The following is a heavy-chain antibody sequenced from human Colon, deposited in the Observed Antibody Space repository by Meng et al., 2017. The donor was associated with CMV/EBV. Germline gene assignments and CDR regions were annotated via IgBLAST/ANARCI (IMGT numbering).Heavy chain of an antibody. Sequence: GGPLRLSCAASGFAVGQYALNWVRQAPGKELQWVSSISSSGRYTYYADSVKGRFTVSRDNAENSVHLQMNSLGAEDTSIYYCTKSSKYYDFWSAYAFDVWGRGTTVTVSS. CDR2: ISSSGRYT. CDR1: GFAVGQYA. J-gene: IGHJ3*01. V-gene: IGHV3-21*04. CDR3: TKSSKYYDFWSAYAFDV. D-gene: IGHD3-3*01.